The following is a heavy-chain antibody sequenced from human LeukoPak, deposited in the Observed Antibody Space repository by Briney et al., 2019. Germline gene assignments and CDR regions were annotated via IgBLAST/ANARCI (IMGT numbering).Heavy chain of an antibody. V-gene: IGHV4-59*01. CDR2: ISYSGTT. CDR1: GDSMTNYH. CDR3: VRSGLVRGVST. J-gene: IGHJ4*02. Sequence: PSETLSLTCSVSGDSMTNYHWTWIRQPPGTELEWIGSISYSGTTNYNPSLNSRVTMSVDTSKKQFSLRLNSVTAADTAVYYCVRSGLVRGVSTWGQGTLVTVSS. D-gene: IGHD3-10*01.